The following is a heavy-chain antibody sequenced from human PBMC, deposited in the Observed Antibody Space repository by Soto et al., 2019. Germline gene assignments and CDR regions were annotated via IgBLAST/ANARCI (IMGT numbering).Heavy chain of an antibody. D-gene: IGHD3-9*01. CDR2: IYYSGST. CDR3: ARHRLDGVAPDHLTREKYYYMDV. Sequence: SETLSLTCTVSGGSISSYYWSWIRQPPGKGLEWIGYIYYSGSTNYNPSLKSRVTISVDTSKNQFSLKLSSVTAADTAVYYCARHRLDGVAPDHLTREKYYYMDVWGKGTTVTVSS. V-gene: IGHV4-59*08. CDR1: GGSISSYY. J-gene: IGHJ6*03.